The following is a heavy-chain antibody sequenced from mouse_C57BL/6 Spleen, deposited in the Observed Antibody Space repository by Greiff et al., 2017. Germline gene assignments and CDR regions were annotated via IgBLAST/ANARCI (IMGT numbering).Heavy chain of an antibody. CDR2: IWSGGST. J-gene: IGHJ4*01. D-gene: IGHD1-1*01. V-gene: IGHV2-2*01. CDR3: ARWGLLRYYAMDY. CDR1: GFSLTSYG. Sequence: QVHVKQSGPGLVQPSQSLSITCTVSGFSLTSYGVHWVRQSPGKGLEWLGVIWSGGSTDYNAAFISRLSISKDNSKSQVFFKMNSLQADDTAIYYCARWGLLRYYAMDYWGQGTSVTVSS.